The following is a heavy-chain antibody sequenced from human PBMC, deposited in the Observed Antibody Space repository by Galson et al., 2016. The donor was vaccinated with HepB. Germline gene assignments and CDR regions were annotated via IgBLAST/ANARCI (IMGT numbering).Heavy chain of an antibody. CDR3: ARDRYFGSGPRFDH. CDR2: ICGHNGDT. V-gene: IGHV1-18*01. CDR1: GYIFDTSG. D-gene: IGHD3-10*01. J-gene: IGHJ4*02. Sequence: SVKVSCKASGYIFDTSGISWVRQAPGQGLDWLGWICGHNGDTKYAQKFQGRVTMTTDSSTGTAYMHLRSLRTDDTAVYYCARDRYFGSGPRFDHWGQGTVVSASS.